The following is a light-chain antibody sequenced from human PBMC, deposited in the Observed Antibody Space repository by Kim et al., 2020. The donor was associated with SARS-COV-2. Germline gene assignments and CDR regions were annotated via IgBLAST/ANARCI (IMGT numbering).Light chain of an antibody. J-gene: IGKJ4*01. CDR2: DAA. V-gene: IGKV3-11*01. Sequence: PGEGAILSCRASQSIGISLGWYQHKLGQAPRLLIYDAAIRAAGIPDRFTGGGSGTDFTLTISILEPEDSAVYYCQQRNNWPPAVTFGGGTKVDIK. CDR1: QSIGIS. CDR3: QQRNNWPPAVT.